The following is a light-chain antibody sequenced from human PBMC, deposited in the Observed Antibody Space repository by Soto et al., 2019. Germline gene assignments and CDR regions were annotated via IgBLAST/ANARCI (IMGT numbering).Light chain of an antibody. CDR3: QAWDSSTLVI. Sequence: SYELTQPPSVSVSPGQTASITCSGDKLGDKYACWYQQKPGQSPVLVMYQDARRPSGIPERFSGSNSGNTATLTISGTQAMDEADYYCQAWDSSTLVIFGGGTQLTVL. V-gene: IGLV3-1*01. J-gene: IGLJ2*01. CDR1: KLGDKY. CDR2: QDA.